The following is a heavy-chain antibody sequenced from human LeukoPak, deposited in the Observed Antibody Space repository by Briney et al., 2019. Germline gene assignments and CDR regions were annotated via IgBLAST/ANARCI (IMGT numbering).Heavy chain of an antibody. D-gene: IGHD5-18*01. CDR1: GFTFSSYS. CDR2: ISSSSSYI. Sequence: GGSLRLSCAASGFTFSSYSMNWVRQAPGKGLEWVSSISSSSSYIYYADSVKARFTISRDNAKNSLYLQMNSLRAEDTAVYYCARAPNGGYSYGSHFDYWGQGTLVTVSS. J-gene: IGHJ4*02. CDR3: ARAPNGGYSYGSHFDY. V-gene: IGHV3-21*01.